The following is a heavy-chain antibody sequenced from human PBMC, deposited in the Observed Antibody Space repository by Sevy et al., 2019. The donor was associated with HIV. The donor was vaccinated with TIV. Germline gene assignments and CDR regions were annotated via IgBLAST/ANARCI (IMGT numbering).Heavy chain of an antibody. CDR1: GGTFSSYA. CDR2: MIPILGIA. V-gene: IGHV1-69*04. CDR3: ARDKVGYSSSWYPWYNWFDP. D-gene: IGHD6-13*01. Sequence: ASVKVSCKASGGTFSSYAISWVRQAPGQGLEWMGRMIPILGIANYAQKFQGRVTITADKSTSTAYMELSSLRSEDTAVYYCARDKVGYSSSWYPWYNWFDPWGQGTLVTVSS. J-gene: IGHJ5*02.